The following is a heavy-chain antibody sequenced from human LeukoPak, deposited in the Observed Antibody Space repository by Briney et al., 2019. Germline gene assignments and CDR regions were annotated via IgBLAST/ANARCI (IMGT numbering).Heavy chain of an antibody. J-gene: IGHJ4*02. D-gene: IGHD3-16*01. CDR1: GSTFASYT. CDR3: AKAGAGGSSYDF. CDR2: ISGSGGST. V-gene: IGHV3-23*01. Sequence: PGGSLRLSCAASGSTFASYTMGWVRQAPGQGLEWVSDISGSGGSTYYADSVRGRFTISRDNSRNTLFLQMSSLRVEDTAIYHCAKAGAGGSSYDFWGQGTLVTVSS.